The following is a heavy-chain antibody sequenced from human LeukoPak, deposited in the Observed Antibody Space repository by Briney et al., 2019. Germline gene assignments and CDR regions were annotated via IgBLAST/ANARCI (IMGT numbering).Heavy chain of an antibody. CDR2: IYHSGST. J-gene: IGHJ4*02. CDR3: ARMLGYCSSTSCTEYHFDY. CDR1: GYSISSGYY. V-gene: IGHV4-38-2*01. Sequence: SETLSLTCAVSGYSISSGYYWGWIRQPPGKGLEWIGSIYHSGSTYYNPSLKSRVTISVDTSKNQFSLKLSSVTAADTAVYYCARMLGYCSSTSCTEYHFDYWGQGTLVTVSS. D-gene: IGHD2-2*01.